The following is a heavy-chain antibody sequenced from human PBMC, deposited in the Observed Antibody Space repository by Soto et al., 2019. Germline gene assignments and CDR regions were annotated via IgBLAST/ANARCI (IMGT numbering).Heavy chain of an antibody. CDR3: ARPLWRDDYNWGYFDL. Sequence: QVQLVESGGGVVQPGRSLRLSCAASGFTFSSYAMHWVRQAPGKGLEWVAVISYDGSNKYYADSVKGRFTISRDNSTNTLYLPMNSLRAEHTAVYYCARPLWRDDYNWGYFDLWGRGTLVTVSS. V-gene: IGHV3-30-3*01. CDR1: GFTFSSYA. CDR2: ISYDGSNK. J-gene: IGHJ2*01. D-gene: IGHD4-4*01.